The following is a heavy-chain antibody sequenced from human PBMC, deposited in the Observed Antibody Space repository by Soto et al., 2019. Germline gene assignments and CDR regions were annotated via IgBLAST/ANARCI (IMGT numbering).Heavy chain of an antibody. D-gene: IGHD3-10*01. Sequence: GGSLRLSCAASGFTFSSYAMHWVRQAPGKGLEWVAVISYDGSNKYYADSVKGRFTISRDNSKNTLYLQMNSLRAEDTAVYYCARDPSYYYGSGSYTTDYWGQGTLVTVSS. CDR2: ISYDGSNK. J-gene: IGHJ4*02. V-gene: IGHV3-30-3*01. CDR1: GFTFSSYA. CDR3: ARDPSYYYGSGSYTTDY.